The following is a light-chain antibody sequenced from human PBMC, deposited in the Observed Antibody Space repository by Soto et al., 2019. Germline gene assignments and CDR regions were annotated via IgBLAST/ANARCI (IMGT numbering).Light chain of an antibody. V-gene: IGKV3-11*01. Sequence: EIVLTQSSATLCLSPGERATHSCSASHSVTSNALAWYQQKPGQAPRLLIYDASNKATGIPARFSGSGSGTDFTLTIDNLEPEDFAIYYCQQRNNWPPITFGQGTRLEIK. CDR2: DAS. J-gene: IGKJ5*01. CDR1: HSVTSN. CDR3: QQRNNWPPIT.